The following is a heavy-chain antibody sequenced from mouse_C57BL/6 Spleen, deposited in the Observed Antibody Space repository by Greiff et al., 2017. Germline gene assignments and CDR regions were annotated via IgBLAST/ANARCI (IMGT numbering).Heavy chain of an antibody. CDR1: GYAFSSYW. J-gene: IGHJ2*01. Sequence: QVQLKQSGAELVKPGASVKISCKASGYAFSSYWMNWVKQRPGKGLEWIGQIYPGDGDTNYNGKFKGKATLTADKSSSTAYMQHSSLPSEDSAVYFCARWGTTTFDHWGQGTTLTVSS. CDR3: ARWGTTTFDH. CDR2: IYPGDGDT. V-gene: IGHV1-80*01. D-gene: IGHD2-13*01.